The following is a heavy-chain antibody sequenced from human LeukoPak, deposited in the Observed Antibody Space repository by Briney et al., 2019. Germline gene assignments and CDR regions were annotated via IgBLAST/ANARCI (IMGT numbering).Heavy chain of an antibody. CDR3: ARFRKWFGELSYYYYMDV. CDR1: GGTFSSYA. D-gene: IGHD3-10*01. J-gene: IGHJ6*03. V-gene: IGHV1-69*13. Sequence: SVKVSCKASGGTFSSYAISWVRQAPGQGLEWMGGIIPIFGTANYAQKFQGRVTITADESTSTAYMELSSLRSEDTAVYYCARFRKWFGELSYYYYMDVWGKGTTVTVSS. CDR2: IIPIFGTA.